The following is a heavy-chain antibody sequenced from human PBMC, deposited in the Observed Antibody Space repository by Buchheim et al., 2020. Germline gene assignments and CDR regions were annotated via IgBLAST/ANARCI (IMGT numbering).Heavy chain of an antibody. CDR3: AREIYCSGGSCYPAAWFDP. V-gene: IGHV3-21*01. J-gene: IGHJ5*02. D-gene: IGHD2-15*01. Sequence: EVQLVESGGGLVKPGGSLRLSCAASGFTFSSYSMNWVRQAPGKGLEWVSSISSSSSYIYYADSVKGRFTISRDNAKNSLYLQMNSLRAEDTAVYYCAREIYCSGGSCYPAAWFDPWGQGTL. CDR1: GFTFSSYS. CDR2: ISSSSSYI.